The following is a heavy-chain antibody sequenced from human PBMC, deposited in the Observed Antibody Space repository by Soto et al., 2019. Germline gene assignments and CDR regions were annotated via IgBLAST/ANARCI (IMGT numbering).Heavy chain of an antibody. CDR1: GGSFSSGAFY. D-gene: IGHD2-15*01. CDR3: ARPLYTFPSSSSYFYMDV. J-gene: IGHJ6*03. V-gene: IGHV4-39*01. Sequence: QVQLRESGPGLVKPSETLSLTCTVSGGSFSSGAFYWGWIRQPPGKGLEWIGSASYSGRTFYTPSLKSRATISLDSSKNLFSLRLSSVTAADTAVYYCARPLYTFPSSSSYFYMDVWGRGTTVTVSS. CDR2: ASYSGRT.